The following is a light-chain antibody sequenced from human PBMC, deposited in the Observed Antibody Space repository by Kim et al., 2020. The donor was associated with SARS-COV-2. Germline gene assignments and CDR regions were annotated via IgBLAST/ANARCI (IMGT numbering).Light chain of an antibody. V-gene: IGLV6-57*03. CDR3: QSYDSSNHVV. CDR2: EDN. Sequence: TATITSSRSTGSIASGYVQGSQQRPGPAPTPVIYEDNQRPCGVPDRFSGSIYSSANSASLTISGLKTEDEADYYCQSYDSSNHVVFGGGTQLTVL. CDR1: TGSIASGY. J-gene: IGLJ2*01.